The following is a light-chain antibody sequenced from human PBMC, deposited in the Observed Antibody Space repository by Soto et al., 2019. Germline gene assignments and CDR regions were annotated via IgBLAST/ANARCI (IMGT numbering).Light chain of an antibody. CDR1: SSNIGAGYD. Sequence: QSALTQPPSVAGAPGQRVTISCTGSSSNIGAGYDVHWYQQLPGPAPKLLICGNSNRPSGVPDRFSGSKSGTSASLAITGLQAEDEADYYCQSYDSSLSGYVFGTGTKVTVL. V-gene: IGLV1-40*01. CDR2: GNS. CDR3: QSYDSSLSGYV. J-gene: IGLJ1*01.